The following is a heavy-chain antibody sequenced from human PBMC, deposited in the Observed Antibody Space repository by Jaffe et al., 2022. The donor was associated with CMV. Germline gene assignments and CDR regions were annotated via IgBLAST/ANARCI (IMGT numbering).Heavy chain of an antibody. CDR1: GFTFTTYW. CDR2: INNDGSDT. V-gene: IGHV3-74*01. Sequence: EVQLVESGGGLVQPGGSLRLSCATSGFTFTTYWMQWVRQAPGGGLVWVSHINNDGSDTKYADFAKGRFTMSRDNAKNMLYLQMNSLRSEDTAVYYCTRDAAGIEYWGQGTLVTVSS. CDR3: TRDAAGIEY. J-gene: IGHJ4*02.